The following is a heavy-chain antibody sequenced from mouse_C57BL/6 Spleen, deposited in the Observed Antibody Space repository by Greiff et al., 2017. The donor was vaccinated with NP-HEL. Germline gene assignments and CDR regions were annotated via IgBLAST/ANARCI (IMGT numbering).Heavy chain of an antibody. CDR2: IDPETGGT. CDR1: GYTFTDYE. Sequence: VQLQQSGAELVRPGASVTLSCKASGYTFTDYEMHWVKQTPVHGLEWIGAIDPETGGTAYNQKFKGKAILTADKSPSTAYMELRSLTSEDSAVYYCTTVVATGYFDYWGQGTTLTVSS. V-gene: IGHV1-15*01. CDR3: TTVVATGYFDY. J-gene: IGHJ2*01. D-gene: IGHD1-1*01.